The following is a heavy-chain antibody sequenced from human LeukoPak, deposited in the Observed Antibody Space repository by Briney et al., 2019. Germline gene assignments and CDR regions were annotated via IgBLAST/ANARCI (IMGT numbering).Heavy chain of an antibody. CDR3: AREGGSHFDY. CDR1: GFTFSGYS. CDR2: ISSSSSYI. Sequence: PGGSLRLSCAASGFTFSGYSMNWVRQAPGKGLEWVSSISSSSSYIYYADSVKGRFTISRDNAKNSLYLQMNSLRAEDTAVYYCAREGGSHFDYWGQGTLVTVSS. J-gene: IGHJ4*02. D-gene: IGHD1-26*01. V-gene: IGHV3-21*01.